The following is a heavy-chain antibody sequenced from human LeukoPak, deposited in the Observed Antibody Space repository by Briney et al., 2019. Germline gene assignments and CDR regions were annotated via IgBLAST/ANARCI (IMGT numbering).Heavy chain of an antibody. CDR1: GGSLSSYY. CDR3: AKDGGRGIYLVNWFDP. CDR2: IYTSGST. V-gene: IGHV4-4*07. Sequence: AETLSLTCIVSGGSLSSYYWCWIRQPAGKGREWMGRIYTSGSTNYTPSVKGRVTMSVDTSKNQFSLKLSSVTAADTAVYYCAKDGGRGIYLVNWFDPWGQGTLVTVSS. J-gene: IGHJ5*02. D-gene: IGHD3-16*01.